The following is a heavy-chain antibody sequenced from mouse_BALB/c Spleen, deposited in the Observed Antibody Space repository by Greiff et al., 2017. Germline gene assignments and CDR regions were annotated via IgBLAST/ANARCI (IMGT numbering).Heavy chain of an antibody. D-gene: IGHD2-4*01. CDR1: GFTFSSYA. CDR3: AREGTTMITTWFAY. J-gene: IGHJ3*01. CDR2: ISSGGST. Sequence: EVQGVESGGGLVKPGGSLKLSCAASGFTFSSYAMSWVRQTPEKRLEWVASISSGGSTYYPDSVKGRFTISRDNARNILYLQMSSLRSEDTAMYYCAREGTTMITTWFAYWGQGTLVTVSA. V-gene: IGHV5-6-5*01.